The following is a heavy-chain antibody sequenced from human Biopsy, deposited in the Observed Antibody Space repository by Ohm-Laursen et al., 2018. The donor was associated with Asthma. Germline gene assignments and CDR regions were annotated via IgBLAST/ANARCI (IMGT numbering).Heavy chain of an antibody. D-gene: IGHD3-22*01. CDR3: ARGDSSNWSHYYFDY. CDR2: IYRGRTS. V-gene: IGHV3-53*01. J-gene: IGHJ4*02. Sequence: SLRLSCAASGFAVSRDYMFWVRQAPGKGLEWVSVIYRGRTSHNADSVRGRFTISRDYSKNTLYLQMHSLRAEDSAVYYCARGDSSNWSHYYFDYWGQGTLVTVSS. CDR1: GFAVSRDY.